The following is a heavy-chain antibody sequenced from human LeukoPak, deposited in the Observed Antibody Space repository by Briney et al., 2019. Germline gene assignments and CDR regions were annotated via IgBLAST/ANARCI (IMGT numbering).Heavy chain of an antibody. CDR1: GFTFSNFW. J-gene: IGHJ4*02. CDR2: IKQDETEK. D-gene: IGHD6-6*01. Sequence: GSLRLSCTASGFTFSNFWMGWVRQAPGKGLEWVANIKQDETEKFYLGSVKGRFTVSRDNSKNMLYLQMNSLRAEDTAVYYCAKWKYSNSGIDDYWGQGTLVTVSS. V-gene: IGHV3-7*03. CDR3: AKWKYSNSGIDDY.